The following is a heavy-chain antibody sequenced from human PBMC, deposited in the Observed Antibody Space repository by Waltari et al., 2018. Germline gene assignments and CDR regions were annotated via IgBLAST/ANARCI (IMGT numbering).Heavy chain of an antibody. V-gene: IGHV2-70*15. CDR2: VDWDDDQ. CDR3: ARILVNSAFHTTIDS. J-gene: IGHJ4*02. CDR1: GFSLSPSGMC. D-gene: IGHD2-2*01. Sequence: QHTLREYGPSLVKPTQTLPLTCTFSGFSLSPSGMCVSWFRQPPGKALEWLARVDWDDDQYYSTSLKTRLTISKDTSKSQVVLTMTDRDPMDTATYYCARILVNSAFHTTIDSWGQGTLVTVSS.